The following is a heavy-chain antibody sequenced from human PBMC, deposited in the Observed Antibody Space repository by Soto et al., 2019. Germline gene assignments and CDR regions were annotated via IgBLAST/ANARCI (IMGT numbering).Heavy chain of an antibody. J-gene: IGHJ3*02. CDR2: ISSSGSTI. CDR3: AGIPPVDAFDI. CDR1: GFTFSDYY. Sequence: GGSLRLSCAASGFTFSDYYMSWIRQAPGKGLEWVSYISSSGSTIYYADSVKGRFTISRDNAKNSLYLQMNSLRAEDTAVYYCAGIPPVDAFDIWGQGTMVTVSS. V-gene: IGHV3-11*01.